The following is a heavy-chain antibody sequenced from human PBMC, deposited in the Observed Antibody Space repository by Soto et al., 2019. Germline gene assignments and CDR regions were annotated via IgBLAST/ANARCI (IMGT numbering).Heavy chain of an antibody. V-gene: IGHV4-61*01. Sequence: PSETLSLTCTVSGGSVSSGSYYWSWIRQPPGKGLEWIGYIYYSGSTNYNPSLKSRVTISVDTSKNQFSLKLSSVTAADTAVYYCARDGHAYSNYVYGMDVWGQGTTVTVYS. D-gene: IGHD4-4*01. J-gene: IGHJ6*02. CDR1: GGSVSSGSYY. CDR3: ARDGHAYSNYVYGMDV. CDR2: IYYSGST.